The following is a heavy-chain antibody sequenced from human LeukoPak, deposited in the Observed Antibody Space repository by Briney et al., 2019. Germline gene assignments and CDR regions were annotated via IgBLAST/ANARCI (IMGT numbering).Heavy chain of an antibody. CDR2: ISGSGGST. J-gene: IGHJ5*02. D-gene: IGHD3-3*01. V-gene: IGHV3-23*01. Sequence: GGSLRLSCAASGFTFSSYAMSWVRQAPGKGLEWVSAISGSGGSTYYADSVKGRFTISRDNSKNTLYLQMNSLRAEDTAVYYCAKDNHITLFGVVTTNWFDPWGQGTLVTVSS. CDR3: AKDNHITLFGVVTTNWFDP. CDR1: GFTFSSYA.